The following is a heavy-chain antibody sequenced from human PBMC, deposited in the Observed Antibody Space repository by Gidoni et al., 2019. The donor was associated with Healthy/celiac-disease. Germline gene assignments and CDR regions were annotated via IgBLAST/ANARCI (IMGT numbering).Heavy chain of an antibody. Sequence: EVQLVESGGGLVQPGGSLRLSCAASGFTFSSYWMSWVGQAPGKGLEWVANIKQDGSEKYYVDSVKGRFTISRDNAKNSLYLQMNSLRAEDTAVYYCAREDGSGSPAYYYYYYGMDVWGQGTTVTVSS. D-gene: IGHD3-10*01. CDR2: IKQDGSEK. CDR3: AREDGSGSPAYYYYYYGMDV. V-gene: IGHV3-7*01. J-gene: IGHJ6*02. CDR1: GFTFSSYW.